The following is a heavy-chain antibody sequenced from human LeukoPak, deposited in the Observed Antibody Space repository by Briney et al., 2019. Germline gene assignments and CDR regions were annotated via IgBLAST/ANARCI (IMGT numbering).Heavy chain of an antibody. V-gene: IGHV3-48*03. CDR1: GFTFSSYE. CDR2: ISSSGSTI. J-gene: IGHJ3*02. CDR3: ARSFIVVAGTGNAFDI. Sequence: GGSLRLSCAASGFTFSSYEMNWVRQAPGKGLEWVSYISSSGSTIYYADSVKGRFTISRDNAKNSLYLQMNSLRAEGTAVYYCARSFIVVAGTGNAFDIWGQGTMVTVSS. D-gene: IGHD6-19*01.